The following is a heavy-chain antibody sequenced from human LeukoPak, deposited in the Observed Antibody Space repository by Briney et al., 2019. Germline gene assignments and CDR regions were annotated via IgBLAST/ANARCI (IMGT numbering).Heavy chain of an antibody. CDR1: GGTFSSYA. D-gene: IGHD3-10*01. J-gene: IGHJ5*02. CDR3: APYYGSGMFGWFDP. V-gene: IGHV1-69*01. Sequence: ASVKVSCKASGGTFSSYAISWVRQAPGQGLEWMGGVIPIFGTANYARKFQGRVTITADESTSTAYMELSSLRSEDTAVYYCAPYYGSGMFGWFDPWGQGTLVTVSS. CDR2: VIPIFGTA.